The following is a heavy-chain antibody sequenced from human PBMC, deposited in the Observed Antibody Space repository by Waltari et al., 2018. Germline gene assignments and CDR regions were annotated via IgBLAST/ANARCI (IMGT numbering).Heavy chain of an antibody. D-gene: IGHD3-3*01. CDR3: ARVDTIFGVVPHADAFDI. V-gene: IGHV4-30-4*08. Sequence: QVHLQESGPGLAKPSQTLSLTCSVSGASINSGDYYWSWIRQPPGKGLEWIGYISYSGTTYYTPAQKSRVSISLDTAKNDFSLEVRSVTAADTAMYYCARVDTIFGVVPHADAFDIWGQGTMVTGAS. J-gene: IGHJ3*02. CDR1: GASINSGDYY. CDR2: ISYSGTT.